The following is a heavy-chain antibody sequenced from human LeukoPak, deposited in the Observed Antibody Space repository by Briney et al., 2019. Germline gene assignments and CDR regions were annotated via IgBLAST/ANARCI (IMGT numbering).Heavy chain of an antibody. Sequence: PGGSLRLSCAASGFTFSDYYMSWIRQAPGKGPEWVALISASAVTIYYAASVKGRFTISRDNAKKSLYLDIQSLRVDDTAFYFCARGGWAGAPPFDSWGQGVLVTVSS. CDR1: GFTFSDYY. D-gene: IGHD1-26*01. CDR2: ISASAVTI. CDR3: ARGGWAGAPPFDS. J-gene: IGHJ5*01. V-gene: IGHV3-11*01.